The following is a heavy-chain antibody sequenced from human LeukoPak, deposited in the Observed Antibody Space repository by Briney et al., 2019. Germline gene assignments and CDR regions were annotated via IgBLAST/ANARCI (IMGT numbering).Heavy chain of an antibody. CDR2: IWYDGSNK. Sequence: PGRSLRLSCEASGFTFSSYGMHWVRQAPGKGLEWVAVIWYDGSNKYYADSVKGRFTISRDNSKNTLYLQMNSLRAEDTAVYYCAKGAGTVVTAILDAFDIWGQGTMVTVSS. CDR1: GFTFSSYG. V-gene: IGHV3-33*06. J-gene: IGHJ3*02. CDR3: AKGAGTVVTAILDAFDI. D-gene: IGHD2-21*02.